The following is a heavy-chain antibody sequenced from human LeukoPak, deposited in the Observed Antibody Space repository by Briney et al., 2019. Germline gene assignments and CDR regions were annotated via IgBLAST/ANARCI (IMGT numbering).Heavy chain of an antibody. CDR3: ARDVGAYYYYYGMDV. D-gene: IGHD1-26*01. CDR2: ISSSSSTI. J-gene: IGHJ6*02. CDR1: GFTFSSYS. Sequence: GGSLRLSCAASGFTFSSYSMNWVRQAPGKGLEWVSYISSSSSTIYYADSVKGRFTISRDNAKNSLYLQMNSLRAEDTAVYYCARDVGAYYYYYGMDVWGQGTTVTVSS. V-gene: IGHV3-48*04.